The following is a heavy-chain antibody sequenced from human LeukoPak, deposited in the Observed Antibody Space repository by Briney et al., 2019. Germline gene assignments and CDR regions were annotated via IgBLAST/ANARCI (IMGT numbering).Heavy chain of an antibody. CDR2: IYYSGST. CDR1: GGSISSYY. CDR3: AREAGYYGSPYYFYGMDV. J-gene: IGHJ6*02. Sequence: SETLSLTCTVSGGSISSYYWSWIRQPPGRGLDWMGYIYYSGSTNYNPSLKSRVTIPVDTSKNQFSLKLSSVTAADTTVYYCAREAGYYGSPYYFYGMDVWGRGTTVTVSS. V-gene: IGHV4-59*01. D-gene: IGHD3-10*01.